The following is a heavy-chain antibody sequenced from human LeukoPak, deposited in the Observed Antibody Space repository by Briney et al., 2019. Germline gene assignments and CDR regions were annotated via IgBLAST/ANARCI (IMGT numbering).Heavy chain of an antibody. Sequence: SETLSLTCTVSGYSISSGYYWGWIRQPPGKGLEWIESIYHSGSTYYNPSLKSRVTISVDTSKNQFFLRLSSVTAADTAVYYCARKWGAGDYYDSWGQGSLVTVSS. CDR2: IYHSGST. V-gene: IGHV4-38-2*02. CDR3: ARKWGAGDYYDS. J-gene: IGHJ4*02. D-gene: IGHD7-27*01. CDR1: GYSISSGYY.